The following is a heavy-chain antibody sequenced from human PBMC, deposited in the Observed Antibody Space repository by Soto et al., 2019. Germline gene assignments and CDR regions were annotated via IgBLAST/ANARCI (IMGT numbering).Heavy chain of an antibody. Sequence: SETLSLTCTVSGGSISNSNYYWGWIRQPPGKGLEWIGNVYYSGSTYYNPALRSRVTISVDTSKNQFSLQLSSVSAADTAVYYCARLLWFGDPNPPYFDYWGQGTLVTVSS. J-gene: IGHJ4*02. CDR1: GGSISNSNYY. D-gene: IGHD3-10*01. CDR2: VYYSGST. CDR3: ARLLWFGDPNPPYFDY. V-gene: IGHV4-39*01.